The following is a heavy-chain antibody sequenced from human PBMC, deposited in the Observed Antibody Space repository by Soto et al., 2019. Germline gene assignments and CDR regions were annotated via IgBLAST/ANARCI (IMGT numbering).Heavy chain of an antibody. V-gene: IGHV1-18*01. J-gene: IGHJ6*02. Sequence: ASVKVSCKASAGTFSSYAITWVRQAPGQGLERMGGISAYNGTTNYAQKLQGRVTMTADASTSTAYMELRSLRSDDTAVYYCARGIVEWLSNLIYYYYGMDVWGQGTTVTVSS. CDR3: ARGIVEWLSNLIYYYYGMDV. D-gene: IGHD3-3*01. CDR2: ISAYNGTT. CDR1: AGTFSSYA.